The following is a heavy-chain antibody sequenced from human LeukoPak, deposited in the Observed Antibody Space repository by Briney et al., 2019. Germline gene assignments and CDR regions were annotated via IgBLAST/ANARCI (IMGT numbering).Heavy chain of an antibody. V-gene: IGHV3-9*03. CDR3: AKDSDSSGYSEGVLDY. J-gene: IGHJ4*02. CDR2: ISWNSGSI. CDR1: GFAFDDYA. Sequence: GGSLRLSCAASGFAFDDYAMHWVREAPGKGLEWVSGISWNSGSIGYADSVKGRFTISRDNAKNSLYLQMNSLRAEDMALYYCAKDSDSSGYSEGVLDYWGQGTLVTLSS. D-gene: IGHD3-22*01.